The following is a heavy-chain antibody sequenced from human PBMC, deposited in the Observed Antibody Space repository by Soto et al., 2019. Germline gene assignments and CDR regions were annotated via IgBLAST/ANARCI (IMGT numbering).Heavy chain of an antibody. D-gene: IGHD2-8*02. CDR1: GGTFSNYT. CDR2: IIPVFGTT. V-gene: IGHV1-69*01. CDR3: ARSSPYLRVRKPTGKHDFYGMDV. Sequence: QVQLVQSGAEVKKPGSSVEVFCKASGGTFSNYTISWVRQAPGQGLEWMGGIIPVFGTTDYEQKFQGRVTFTAGGTTSTAYTKLGSLGPAVTAVYYYARSSPYLRVRKPTGKHDFYGMDVWGQGTTVTVSS. J-gene: IGHJ6*02.